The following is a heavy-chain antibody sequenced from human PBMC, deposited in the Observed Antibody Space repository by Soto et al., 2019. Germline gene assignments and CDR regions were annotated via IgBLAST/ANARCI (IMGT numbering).Heavy chain of an antibody. CDR1: GFPFSSFG. CDR2: ISFSSGTI. D-gene: IGHD6-13*01. V-gene: IGHV3-48*01. CDR3: ARHPERIAQIGWFDP. Sequence: TGGSLRLSCAASGFPFSSFGMNWVRQAPGKGLEWVSYISFSSGTIYYADSVKGRFTISRDNAENSLYLQMNSLRAEDTAVYYCARHPERIAQIGWFDPWGQGTLVTVSS. J-gene: IGHJ5*02.